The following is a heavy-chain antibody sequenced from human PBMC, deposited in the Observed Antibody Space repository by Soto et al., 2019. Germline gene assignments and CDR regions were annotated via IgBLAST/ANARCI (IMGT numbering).Heavy chain of an antibody. CDR1: GFTFSSYS. CDR2: ISSSSSTI. V-gene: IGHV3-48*01. CDR3: AREGTYYDYIWGSYPRRVFDY. Sequence: EVQLVESGGGLVQPGGSLRLSCAASGFTFSSYSMNWVRQAPGKGLEWVSYISSSSSTIYYADSVKGRFTISRDNAKNSLYLQMNNLRAEDTAVYYCAREGTYYDYIWGSYPRRVFDYWGQGTLVTVSS. D-gene: IGHD3-16*02. J-gene: IGHJ4*02.